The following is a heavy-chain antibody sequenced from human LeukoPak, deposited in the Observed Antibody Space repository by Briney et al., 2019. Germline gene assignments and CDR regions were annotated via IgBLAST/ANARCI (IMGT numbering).Heavy chain of an antibody. CDR3: GRHLTISQLNCFDP. V-gene: IGHV4-39*01. Sequence: PSETLSLTCTVSGGSISSHGYYWGWIRQTPGKGLEWIGSIYYSGNTYFNPSLKSRVTMSIDTSKNQFSLSLTSVTAAGTAVYYCGRHLTISQLNCFDPWGQGTQVTVSS. J-gene: IGHJ5*02. D-gene: IGHD1-1*01. CDR1: GGSISSHGYY. CDR2: IYYSGNT.